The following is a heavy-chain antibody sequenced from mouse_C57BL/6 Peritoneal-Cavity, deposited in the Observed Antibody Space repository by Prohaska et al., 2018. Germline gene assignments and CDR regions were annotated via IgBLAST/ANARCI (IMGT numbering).Heavy chain of an antibody. D-gene: IGHD1-1*01. V-gene: IGHV1-59*01. CDR1: GYTFTSYW. J-gene: IGHJ3*01. CDR3: ARSFITTVVAAWFAY. CDR2: IDPSDSYT. Sequence: QVQLQQPGAELVRPGTSVKLSCKASGYTFTSYWMHWVKQRPGQGLEWIGVIDPSDSYTNYNQKFKGKATLTVDTSSSTAYMQLSSLTSEDSAVYYCARSFITTVVAAWFAYWGQGTLVTVSA.